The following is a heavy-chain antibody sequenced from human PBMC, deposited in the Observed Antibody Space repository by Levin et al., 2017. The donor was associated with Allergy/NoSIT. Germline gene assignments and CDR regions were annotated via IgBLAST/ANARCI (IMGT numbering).Heavy chain of an antibody. V-gene: IGHV1-2*02. CDR3: ARADKPIRFDP. CDR2: INPNSGGT. D-gene: IGHD3-22*01. CDR1: GYTFTGYY. J-gene: IGHJ5*02. Sequence: GESLKISCKASGYTFTGYYMHWVRQAPGQGLEWMGWINPNSGGTNYAQKFQGRVTMTRDTSISTAYMELSRLRSDDTAVYYCARADKPIRFDPWGQGTLVTVSS.